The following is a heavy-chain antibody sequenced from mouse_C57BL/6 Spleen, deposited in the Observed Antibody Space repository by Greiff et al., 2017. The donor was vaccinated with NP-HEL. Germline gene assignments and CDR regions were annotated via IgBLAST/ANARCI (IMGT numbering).Heavy chain of an antibody. CDR3: ARHGGGYPYWYFDV. CDR1: GFSLTSYG. Sequence: QVQLKHSGPGLVAPSQSLSITCTVSGFSLTSYGVHWVRQPPGKGLEWLVVIWSDGSTTYNSALKSRLSISKDNSKSQVFVKMNSLQTDDTGVYYCARHGGGYPYWYFDVWGTGTTVTVSS. D-gene: IGHD2-2*01. J-gene: IGHJ1*03. V-gene: IGHV2-6-1*01. CDR2: IWSDGST.